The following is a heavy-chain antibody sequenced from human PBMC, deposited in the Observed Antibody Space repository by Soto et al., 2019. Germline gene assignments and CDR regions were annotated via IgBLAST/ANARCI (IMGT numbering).Heavy chain of an antibody. D-gene: IGHD3-3*01. CDR3: ARDKRDLRFLEWSYYFDY. Sequence: PETSMRLSSSACFFTVSTYAMHWVRQAPGKGLEWVTVISYDGSNKYYADSVKGRFTISRYNSKNTLYLQLNSLRAEDTAVYYCARDKRDLRFLEWSYYFDYWGQGT. J-gene: IGHJ4*02. CDR2: ISYDGSNK. V-gene: IGHV3-30-3*01. CDR1: FFTVSTYA.